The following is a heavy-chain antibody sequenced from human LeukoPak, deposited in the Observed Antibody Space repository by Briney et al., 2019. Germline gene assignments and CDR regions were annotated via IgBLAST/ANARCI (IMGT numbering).Heavy chain of an antibody. CDR1: GFTFTSYS. V-gene: IGHV3-21*01. J-gene: IGHJ4*02. D-gene: IGHD6-13*01. CDR2: ISSSSSYI. CDR3: AREKAAAGTHFDC. Sequence: GGSLRLSSAASGFTFTSYSMNWVRQAPGKGLEWVSSISSSSSYIYYAGSVKGRFTISRDNAKNSLYLQMNSLRAEDTAVYYCAREKAAAGTHFDCWGQGTLVTVSS.